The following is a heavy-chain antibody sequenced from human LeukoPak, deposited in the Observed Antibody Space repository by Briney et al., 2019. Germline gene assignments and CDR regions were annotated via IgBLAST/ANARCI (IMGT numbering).Heavy chain of an antibody. J-gene: IGHJ4*02. CDR1: GYTFTDYY. D-gene: IGHD3-22*01. Sequence: ASVKVSCKASGYTFTDYYMHWVRQAPGQGLEWMGWINPNSGGTNYAQKLQGRVTMTTDTSTSTAYMELRSLRSDDTAVYYCARDIGFYYDSSGYEFDYWGQGTLVTVSS. CDR2: INPNSGGT. CDR3: ARDIGFYYDSSGYEFDY. V-gene: IGHV1-2*02.